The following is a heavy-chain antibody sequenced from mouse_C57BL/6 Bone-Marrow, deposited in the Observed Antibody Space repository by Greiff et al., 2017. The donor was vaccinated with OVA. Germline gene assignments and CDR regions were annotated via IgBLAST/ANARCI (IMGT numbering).Heavy chain of an antibody. J-gene: IGHJ1*03. CDR2: IDPEDGET. V-gene: IGHV14-2*01. CDR3: AGREADYYGSSYDWYFDV. CDR1: GFNIKDYY. Sequence: VQLQQSGAELVKPGASVKLSCTASGFNIKDYYMHWVKQRTEQGLEWIGRIDPEDGETKYAPKFQGKATITADTSSNTAYLQLSSLTSEDTAVYYCAGREADYYGSSYDWYFDVWGTGTTVTVSS. D-gene: IGHD1-1*01.